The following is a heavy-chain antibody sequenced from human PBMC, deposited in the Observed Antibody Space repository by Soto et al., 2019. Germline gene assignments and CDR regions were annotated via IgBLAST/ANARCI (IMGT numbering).Heavy chain of an antibody. D-gene: IGHD6-13*01. V-gene: IGHV4-59*01. CDR3: ARDLTGIAAAGTGWGWFDP. J-gene: IGHJ5*02. Sequence: QVQLQESGPGLVKPSETLSLTCTVSGGSISSYYWSWIRQPPGKGLEWIGYIYYSGSTNYNPSLKGRVTISVDTSKNQFSLKLSSVTAADTAVYYCARDLTGIAAAGTGWGWFDPWGQGTLVTVSS. CDR1: GGSISSYY. CDR2: IYYSGST.